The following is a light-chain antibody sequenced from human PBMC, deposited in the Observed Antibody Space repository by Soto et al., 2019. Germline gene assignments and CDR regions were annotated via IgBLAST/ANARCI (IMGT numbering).Light chain of an antibody. V-gene: IGKV3-20*01. CDR1: QSVSSSN. Sequence: EIVLTQSPGTLSLSPGERATLSCRASQSVSSSNLVWYQQKPGQAPRLLIYGASSRATGIPDRFSGSGSGTDFTLTISRLEPEDFALYYCQQYGSSLWTFCQGTKVEMK. CDR3: QQYGSSLWT. CDR2: GAS. J-gene: IGKJ1*01.